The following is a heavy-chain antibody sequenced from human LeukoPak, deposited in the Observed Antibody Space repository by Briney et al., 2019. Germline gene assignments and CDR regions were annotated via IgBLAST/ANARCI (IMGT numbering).Heavy chain of an antibody. V-gene: IGHV4-34*01. CDR2: INHSGST. CDR3: ARRYYYDSSGYYSY. CDR1: GGSISSYY. D-gene: IGHD3-22*01. Sequence: SETLSLTCTVAGGSISSYYWSWIRQPPGKGLEWLGEINHSGSTNYTPSLKSRVTISVDTSKNQFSLKLNSVTAADTAVYYCARRYYYDSSGYYSYWGQGTLVTVSS. J-gene: IGHJ4*02.